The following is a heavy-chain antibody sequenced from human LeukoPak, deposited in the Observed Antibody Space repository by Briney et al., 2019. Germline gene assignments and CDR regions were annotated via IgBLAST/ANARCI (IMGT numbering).Heavy chain of an antibody. CDR1: GASIDSYY. CDR2: IYYSGTT. CDR3: ARGKILGDTAMVTPFDY. J-gene: IGHJ4*02. V-gene: IGHV4-59*01. D-gene: IGHD5-18*01. Sequence: SETLSLTCTISGASIDSYYWSWIRQPPGKGLEWIGYIYYSGTTNYNPSLKSRVTLSVDTSKNQFSLKLSSVTAADTAVYYCARGKILGDTAMVTPFDYWGQGTLVTVSS.